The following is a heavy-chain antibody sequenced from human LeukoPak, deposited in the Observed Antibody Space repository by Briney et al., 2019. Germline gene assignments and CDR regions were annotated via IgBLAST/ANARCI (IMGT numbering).Heavy chain of an antibody. V-gene: IGHV3-21*01. D-gene: IGHD2-15*01. CDR2: ISSSSSYI. Sequence: PGGSLRLSYAASEFAFSSYELSWVRQAPGKGLEWVSSISSSSSYIYYADSVKGRFTISRDNAKNSLYLQMNSLRAEDTAVYYCARDDCSGGSCYWFDPWGQGTLVTVSS. J-gene: IGHJ5*02. CDR3: ARDDCSGGSCYWFDP. CDR1: EFAFSSYE.